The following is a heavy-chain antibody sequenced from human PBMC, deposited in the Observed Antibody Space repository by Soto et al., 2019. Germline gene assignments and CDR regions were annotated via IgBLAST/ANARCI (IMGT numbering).Heavy chain of an antibody. Sequence: ASVKVSCKASGYTFTSYAMHWVRQAPGQRLEWMGWINAGNGNTKYSQKFQGRVTITRDMSTSTAYMELSSLRSEDTAVYYCAAAHPFTRGAFDIWGQGTMVTVSS. CDR3: AAAHPFTRGAFDI. CDR1: GYTFTSYA. J-gene: IGHJ3*02. V-gene: IGHV1-3*01. CDR2: INAGNGNT. D-gene: IGHD3-10*01.